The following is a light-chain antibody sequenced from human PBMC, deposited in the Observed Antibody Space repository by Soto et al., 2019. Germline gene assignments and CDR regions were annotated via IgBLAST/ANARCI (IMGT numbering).Light chain of an antibody. CDR1: SSDVGGYNF. CDR2: HVS. CDR3: SSYAANRDVL. Sequence: QSALTQPASVSGSPGQSITISCSGTSSDVGGYNFVSWYQQYPGKAPKLIIYHVSNRPSGVSTRFSGSKSGTTASLTISGLQDEDEGDYYCSSYAANRDVLFGGGTKVTVL. J-gene: IGLJ2*01. V-gene: IGLV2-14*01.